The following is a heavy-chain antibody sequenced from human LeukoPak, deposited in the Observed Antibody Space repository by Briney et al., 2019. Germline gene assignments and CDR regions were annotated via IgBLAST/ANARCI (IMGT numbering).Heavy chain of an antibody. J-gene: IGHJ4*02. CDR3: AKAPGSSSGYYYN. D-gene: IGHD3-22*01. CDR1: GGSFSGYY. CDR2: INHSGST. V-gene: IGHV4-34*01. Sequence: PSETLSLTCAVYGGSFSGYYWSWIRQPPGKGLEWIGEINHSGSTNYNPSLKSRVTISVDTSKNQFSLKLSSVTAADTAVYYCAKAPGSSSGYYYNWGQGTLVTVSS.